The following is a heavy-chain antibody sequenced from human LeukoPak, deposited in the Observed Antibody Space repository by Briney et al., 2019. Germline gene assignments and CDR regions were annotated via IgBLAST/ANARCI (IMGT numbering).Heavy chain of an antibody. V-gene: IGHV3-21*01. Sequence: GGSLRLSCAASGFDFSSYTMNWFRQAPGMGLEWVSSITRGSTYIYYGDPLKGRFTVSRDDAKNSLFLQMNSLRAEDTAVYYCARDRTPSWASDYWGQGTLVTVSS. J-gene: IGHJ4*02. CDR2: ITRGSTYI. D-gene: IGHD2-2*01. CDR1: GFDFSSYT. CDR3: ARDRTPSWASDY.